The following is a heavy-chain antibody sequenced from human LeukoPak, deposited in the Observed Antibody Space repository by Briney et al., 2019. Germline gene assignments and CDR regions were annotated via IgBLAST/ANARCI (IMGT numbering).Heavy chain of an antibody. Sequence: PGGSLRLSCAASGFTFSNYAMSWVRQPPGKGLEWVSAISGSGGSTYYADSVKGRFTISRDNSKNTLYLQMNSLRAEDTAVYYCLCITIFGVVSRQPDGLPVYWGQGTLVTVSS. CDR2: ISGSGGST. D-gene: IGHD3-3*01. V-gene: IGHV3-23*01. CDR3: LCITIFGVVSRQPDGLPVY. CDR1: GFTFSNYA. J-gene: IGHJ4*02.